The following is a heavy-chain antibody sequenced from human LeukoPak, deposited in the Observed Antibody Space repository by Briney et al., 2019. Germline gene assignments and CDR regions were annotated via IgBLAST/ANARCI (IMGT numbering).Heavy chain of an antibody. D-gene: IGHD2-15*01. CDR3: ARAPSGCGGTCPSDH. CDR1: GGSISNYF. J-gene: IGHJ4*02. CDR2: IHDNGDS. V-gene: IGHV4-4*07. Sequence: PSETQSVTCTVSGGSISNYFWSWIRQPVGKGLEWIGRIHDNGDSNHNPSLKSRVTMSLDASRNQVSLKLASVTAADTAVYYCARAPSGCGGTCPSDHWGPGTQVTVSS.